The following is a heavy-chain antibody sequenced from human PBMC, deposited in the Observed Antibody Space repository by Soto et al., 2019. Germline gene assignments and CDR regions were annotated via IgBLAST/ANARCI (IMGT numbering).Heavy chain of an antibody. Sequence: EVQLVESGGGLVQPGRSLRLSCAASGFNFDQYAMYWVRQAPGKGLEWVSGISWNSNLIDYADSVKGRFTISRDNAKNSLYLQMNSLSSEDTALYYCAKGNTYYSRGAVDMWGHGTMVTV. V-gene: IGHV3-9*01. CDR3: AKGNTYYSRGAVDM. D-gene: IGHD2-21*01. J-gene: IGHJ3*02. CDR1: GFNFDQYA. CDR2: ISWNSNLI.